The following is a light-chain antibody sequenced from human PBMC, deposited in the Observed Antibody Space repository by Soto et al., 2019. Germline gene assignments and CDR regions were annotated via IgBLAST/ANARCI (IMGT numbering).Light chain of an antibody. V-gene: IGKV1-39*01. CDR2: AAS. Sequence: DIQVAQSPSSLSASVVDRFTITCLTIQAINRYLNWYQQTPGRAPKLLIYAASILHSGVPPRFSGSGVGTYFTLTINGLQPEDFTAYYCQQTYDTPITFGQGTRLEI. CDR1: QAINRY. CDR3: QQTYDTPIT. J-gene: IGKJ5*01.